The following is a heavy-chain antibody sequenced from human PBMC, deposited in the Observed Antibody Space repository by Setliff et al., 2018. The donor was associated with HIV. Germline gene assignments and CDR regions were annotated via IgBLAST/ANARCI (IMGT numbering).Heavy chain of an antibody. Sequence: SLRLSCAASGFTFSNYGIHWVRQAPGKGLEWVAFMSYDGRSMYYGDSVKGRFTISRDNSKNTMFLQMKSLRGEDTAVYYCARGAPAVPPALSPPHSYNWFDPWGQGTVVTVSS. CDR1: GFTFSNYG. CDR3: ARGAPAVPPALSPPHSYNWFDP. CDR2: MSYDGRSM. J-gene: IGHJ5*02. V-gene: IGHV3-30*03. D-gene: IGHD3-16*02.